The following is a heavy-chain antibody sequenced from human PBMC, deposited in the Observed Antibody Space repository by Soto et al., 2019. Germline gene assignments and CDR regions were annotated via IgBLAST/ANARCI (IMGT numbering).Heavy chain of an antibody. V-gene: IGHV4-34*01. CDR1: GGSFSGYY. CDR3: ARGLGGATLAGFDY. J-gene: IGHJ4*02. Sequence: LETLSLTCAVYGGSFSGYYWSWIRQPPGKGLEWIGEINHSGSTNYNPSLKSRVTISVDTSKNQFSLKLSSVTAADTAVYYCARGLGGATLAGFDYWGQGTLVTVSS. CDR2: INHSGST. D-gene: IGHD1-26*01.